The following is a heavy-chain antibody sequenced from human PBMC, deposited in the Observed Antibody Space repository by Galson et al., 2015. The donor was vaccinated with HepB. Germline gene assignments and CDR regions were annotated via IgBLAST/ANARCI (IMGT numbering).Heavy chain of an antibody. CDR2: IKEDGSEK. Sequence: SLRLSCAASGFTFRSYWMSWVRQAPGKGLEWVATIKEDGSEKYYMDSVKGRFTISRDNAKNSLFVQMNSPRAEDTALYYCARDEGRISLWGQGTLVTVSS. CDR3: ARDEGRISL. J-gene: IGHJ4*02. CDR1: GFTFRSYW. V-gene: IGHV3-7*01.